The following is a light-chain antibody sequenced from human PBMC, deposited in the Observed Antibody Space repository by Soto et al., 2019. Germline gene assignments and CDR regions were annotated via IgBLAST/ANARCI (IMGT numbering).Light chain of an antibody. CDR3: QQYYTTPS. Sequence: DIMLTQSPDSLAVSLGERATINCESSQTLFFRSTNKNYLAWYQQKPGQPPKLLVYWASTRESGVPDRFSGTGSGTDFTLTINSLQAEDVAVYYCQQYYTTPSFGQGTKVDIK. J-gene: IGKJ1*01. V-gene: IGKV4-1*01. CDR1: QTLFFRSTNKNY. CDR2: WAS.